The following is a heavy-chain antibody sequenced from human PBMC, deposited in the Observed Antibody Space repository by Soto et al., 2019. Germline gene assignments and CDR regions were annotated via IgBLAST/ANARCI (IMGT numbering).Heavy chain of an antibody. V-gene: IGHV4-59*01. D-gene: IGHD6-19*01. CDR2: IPHSGST. CDR1: AGSISSNY. Sequence: QVQLQESGPGLVRPSETLSLTCTVSAGSISSNYWDWIRQAPGKGLEWIGLIPHSGSTNYTPSLKGRGTSSLDTSKNQHTLKLNSVTVADTAGYYCTRGAGWTTDYWGHGTLVTVSS. CDR3: TRGAGWTTDY. J-gene: IGHJ4*01.